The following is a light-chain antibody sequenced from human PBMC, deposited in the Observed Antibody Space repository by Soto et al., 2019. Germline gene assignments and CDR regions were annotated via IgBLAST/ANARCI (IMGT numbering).Light chain of an antibody. CDR1: QSVSSN. V-gene: IGKV3-15*01. J-gene: IGKJ1*01. CDR2: GAS. CDR3: QQANSFPQT. Sequence: EIVMQKYPSTLSVSPGERATLSFRASQSVSSNLAWYQQKPGQPPRLLIYGASTGATGIPARFSGSGSGTEFTLTIGSLQPEDFTTYYCQQANSFPQTFGQGTNVDI.